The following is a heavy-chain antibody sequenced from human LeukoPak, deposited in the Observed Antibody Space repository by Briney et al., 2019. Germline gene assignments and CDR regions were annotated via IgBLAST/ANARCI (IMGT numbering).Heavy chain of an antibody. CDR1: GFTFSSYW. CDR2: ASYSGNT. V-gene: IGHV4-39*07. CDR3: ARDQYYDVSTYYEIDY. J-gene: IGHJ4*02. Sequence: GSLRLSCAASGFTFSSYWMSWIRQPPGKGLEWIGSASYSGNTYYNPSLKSRVTILVDTSKNQFSLKMTSVTAADTAVYYCARDQYYDVSTYYEIDYWGQGTLVTVSS. D-gene: IGHD3-22*01.